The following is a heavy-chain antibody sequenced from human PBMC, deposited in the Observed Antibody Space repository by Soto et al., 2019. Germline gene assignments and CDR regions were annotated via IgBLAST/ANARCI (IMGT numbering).Heavy chain of an antibody. V-gene: IGHV4-39*01. CDR3: ARRGYSYGFYYFDY. D-gene: IGHD5-18*01. CDR2: IYYSGST. J-gene: IGHJ4*02. CDR1: GGSISSSSYY. Sequence: PSETLSLTCTVSGGSISSSSYYWGWIRQPPGKGLEWIGSIYYSGSTYHNPSLKSRVTISVDTSKNQFSLKLSSVTAADTAVYYCARRGYSYGFYYFDYWGQGTLVTVSS.